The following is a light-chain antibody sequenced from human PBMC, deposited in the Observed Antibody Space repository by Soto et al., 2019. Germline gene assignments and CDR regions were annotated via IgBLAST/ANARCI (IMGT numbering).Light chain of an antibody. Sequence: QSVLTQPASVSGSPGQSITISCTGTSGDIGTYNYVSWYQQHPGKVPKLIIYEVGNRPSGVSNRFSGNKSGNTASLTISGLQAEDEADYYCSSYRSGSTLFGGGTKVTVL. J-gene: IGLJ2*01. V-gene: IGLV2-14*01. CDR3: SSYRSGSTL. CDR1: SGDIGTYNY. CDR2: EVG.